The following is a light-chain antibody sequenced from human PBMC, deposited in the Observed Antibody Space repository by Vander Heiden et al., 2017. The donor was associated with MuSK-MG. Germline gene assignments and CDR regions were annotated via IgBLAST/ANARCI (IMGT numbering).Light chain of an antibody. CDR3: QVWDTVSDHLVV. Sequence: SYVLTQPPSVSVAPGQSATIPLGGNHYGRKSVHWYQRKPGQAPVLVVYDDSDRPSGIPERFSSSNSGNTATLTISTVEAGDEADYYCQVWDTVSDHLVVFGGGTKLTVL. V-gene: IGLV3-21*02. CDR1: HYGRKS. J-gene: IGLJ2*01. CDR2: DDS.